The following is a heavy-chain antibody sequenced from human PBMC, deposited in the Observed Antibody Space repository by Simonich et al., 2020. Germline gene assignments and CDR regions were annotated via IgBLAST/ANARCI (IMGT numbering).Heavy chain of an antibody. J-gene: IGHJ5*02. D-gene: IGHD1-26*01. V-gene: IGHV3-13*01. CDR2: LGTASDT. CDR1: GFTFSSYD. Sequence: EVQLVESGGGLVQPGGSLRLSCAASGFTFSSYDMHWVRQAKGNGLDGVSALGTASDTHYPGSVKGRFTISRENAKNSLYLQMNSLRAGDTAVYYCARGGYSGSYNWFDPWGQGTLVTVSS. CDR3: ARGGYSGSYNWFDP.